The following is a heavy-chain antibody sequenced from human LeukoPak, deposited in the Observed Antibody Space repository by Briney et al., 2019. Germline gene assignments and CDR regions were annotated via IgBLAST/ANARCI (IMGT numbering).Heavy chain of an antibody. J-gene: IGHJ4*02. CDR1: GFTFRNYW. CDR3: VRNLAVAGTCFDS. Sequence: GGSLRLSCAASGFTFRNYWMSWDRQAPGTGLEWVANIKQYGSDRNYVTSVSGRFTISRDNAESSLYLQMNSLRVEDTAVYYCVRNLAVAGTCFDSWGQGTLVTVSS. D-gene: IGHD6-19*01. CDR2: IKQYGSDR. V-gene: IGHV3-7*03.